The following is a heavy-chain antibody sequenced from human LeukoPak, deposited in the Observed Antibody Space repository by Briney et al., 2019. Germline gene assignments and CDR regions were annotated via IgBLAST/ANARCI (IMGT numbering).Heavy chain of an antibody. V-gene: IGHV3-23*01. D-gene: IGHD3-22*01. Sequence: GGSLRLSCAASGFTFSSYAMSWVRQAPGKGLEWVSAISGSGGSTYYADSVKGRFTISRDNSKNTLYLQMNSLRAEDTAVYYCAKVVADYDSSGYYDSWWGQGILVTVSS. CDR3: AKVVADYDSSGYYDSW. CDR2: ISGSGGST. CDR1: GFTFSSYA. J-gene: IGHJ4*02.